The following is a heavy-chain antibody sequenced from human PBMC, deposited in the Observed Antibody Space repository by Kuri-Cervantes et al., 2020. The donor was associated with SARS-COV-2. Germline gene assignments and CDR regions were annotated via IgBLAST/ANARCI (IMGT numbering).Heavy chain of an antibody. V-gene: IGHV1-2*02. CDR1: GYTFTDYY. J-gene: IGHJ4*02. CDR2: INPNTGDT. CDR3: VRRDDTGIVRY. Sequence: GGSLRLSCKASGYTFTDYYMYWVRQAPGQGLEWMGWINPNTGDTNYAQRFQARVTMARDTSISTAYMELTRLKSDDTAVYYCVRRDDTGIVRYWGQGTLVTVSS. D-gene: IGHD5-18*01.